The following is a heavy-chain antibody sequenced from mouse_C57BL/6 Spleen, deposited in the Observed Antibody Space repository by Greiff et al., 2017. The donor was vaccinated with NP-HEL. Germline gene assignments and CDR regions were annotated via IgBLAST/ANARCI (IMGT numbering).Heavy chain of an antibody. D-gene: IGHD1-3*01. CDR3: ARDNSNYYAMDY. Sequence: EVNLVESGGGLVKPGGSLKLSCAASGFTFSSYAMSWVRQTPEKRLEWVATISDGGGYTYYPDNVKGRFTISRDNAKNNLYLQMSHLKSEDTAMYYCARDNSNYYAMDYWGQGTSVTVSS. CDR2: ISDGGGYT. CDR1: GFTFSSYA. J-gene: IGHJ4*01. V-gene: IGHV5-4*01.